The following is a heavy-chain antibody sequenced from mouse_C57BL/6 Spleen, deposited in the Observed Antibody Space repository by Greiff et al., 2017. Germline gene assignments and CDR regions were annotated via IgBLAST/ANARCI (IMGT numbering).Heavy chain of an antibody. D-gene: IGHD2-1*01. Sequence: QVQLQQSGPGLVAPSQSLSITCTVSGFSLTSYAIRWVRQPPGKGLEWLGIIWTGGDTNYNSAPKSRLSISKDNSKSQVFLKMNSLQTDDTARYYCASYGNYWYFDVWGTGTTVTVSS. CDR3: ASYGNYWYFDV. J-gene: IGHJ1*03. CDR2: IWTGGDT. CDR1: GFSLTSYA. V-gene: IGHV2-9-1*01.